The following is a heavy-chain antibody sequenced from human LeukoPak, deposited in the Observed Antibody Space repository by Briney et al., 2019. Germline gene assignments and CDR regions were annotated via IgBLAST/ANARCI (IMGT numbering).Heavy chain of an antibody. J-gene: IGHJ4*02. V-gene: IGHV1-18*01. D-gene: IGHD6-25*01. CDR1: GYTFTSYG. CDR2: ISPYNGDT. CDR3: ARDKQRLEIYSLDY. Sequence: GASVKVSFKSSGYTFTSYGISWVRQAPGQGLDWMGWISPYNGDTNYAQKFQGRVTMTTDTSTNTAYMEPRSLRSDDTAVYYCARDKQRLEIYSLDYWGQGTLVTVSS.